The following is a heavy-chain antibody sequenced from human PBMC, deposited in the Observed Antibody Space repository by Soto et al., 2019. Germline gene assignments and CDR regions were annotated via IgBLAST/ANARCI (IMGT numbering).Heavy chain of an antibody. D-gene: IGHD6-19*01. CDR3: ARVISGWLGYYFDY. J-gene: IGHJ4*02. Sequence: EVQLVESGGGLVQPGGSLRLSCAASGFTFSSYEMNWVRQAPGKGLEWVSYISSSGSTIYYADSVKGRFTISRDNAKNSLDLQMNSLRAEDTAVYYCARVISGWLGYYFDYWGQGTLVTVSS. CDR2: ISSSGSTI. V-gene: IGHV3-48*03. CDR1: GFTFSSYE.